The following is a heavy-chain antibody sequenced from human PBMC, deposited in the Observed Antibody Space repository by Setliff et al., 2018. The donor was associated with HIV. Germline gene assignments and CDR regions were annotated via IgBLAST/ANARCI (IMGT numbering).Heavy chain of an antibody. J-gene: IGHJ4*02. CDR1: GFTFGDYT. D-gene: IGHD5-18*01. Sequence: GGSLRLSCTTSGFTFGDYTMSWVRQAPGKGLEWVGLIRSKAYGGTTEYAASVKGRFTIARDDSKSIAYLQMNSLKTEDTAVYFCTRVDTSMVTITYYFDCWGQGTLVTSPQ. CDR3: TRVDTSMVTITYYFDC. V-gene: IGHV3-49*04. CDR2: IRSKAYGGTT.